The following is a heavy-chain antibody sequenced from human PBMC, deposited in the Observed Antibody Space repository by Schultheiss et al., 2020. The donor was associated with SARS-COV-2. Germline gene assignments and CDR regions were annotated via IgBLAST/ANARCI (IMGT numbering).Heavy chain of an antibody. V-gene: IGHV3-23*01. CDR2: ISGSGGST. CDR3: ARDNTYYGPMDV. CDR1: GFTFSDYY. D-gene: IGHD3-10*01. J-gene: IGHJ6*02. Sequence: GESLKISCAASGFTFSDYYMSWVRQAPGKGLEWVSAISGSGGSTYYADSVKGRFTISRDNSKNTLYLQMNSLRAEDTAVYYCARDNTYYGPMDVWGQGTTVTVSS.